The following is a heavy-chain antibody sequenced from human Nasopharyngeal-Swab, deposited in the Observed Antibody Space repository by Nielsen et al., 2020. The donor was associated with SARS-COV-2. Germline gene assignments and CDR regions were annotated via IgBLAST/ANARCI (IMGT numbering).Heavy chain of an antibody. J-gene: IGHJ6*02. D-gene: IGHD2-2*01. CDR2: INHSGST. CDR1: GGSFSGYY. V-gene: IGHV4-34*01. Sequence: SETLSLTCAVYGGSFSGYYWSWIRQPPGKGLEWIGEINHSGSTNYNPSLQSRVTISVDTSKNQFSLKLSSVTAADTAVYYCASCSSTSCPLKMDVWGQGTTVTVSS. CDR3: ASCSSTSCPLKMDV.